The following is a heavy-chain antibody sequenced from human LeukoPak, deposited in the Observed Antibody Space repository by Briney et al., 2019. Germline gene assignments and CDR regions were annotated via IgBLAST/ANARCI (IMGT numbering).Heavy chain of an antibody. CDR2: IYYSGST. D-gene: IGHD3-22*01. Sequence: SETLSLTCTVSGGSISSSSYYWGWIRQPPGRGLEWIGSIYYSGSTYYNPSLKSRVTISVDTSKNQFSLKLSSVTAADTAVYYCARGTYYYDSSGPKKSAFDYWGQGTLVTVSS. V-gene: IGHV4-39*01. CDR1: GGSISSSSYY. J-gene: IGHJ4*02. CDR3: ARGTYYYDSSGPKKSAFDY.